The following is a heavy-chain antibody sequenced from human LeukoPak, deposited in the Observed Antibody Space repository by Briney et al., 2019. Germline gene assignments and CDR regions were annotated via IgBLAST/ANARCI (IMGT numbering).Heavy chain of an antibody. CDR3: AKGTQGYSSLQVDY. V-gene: IGHV3-43*02. CDR2: ITGNGGSA. D-gene: IGHD6-19*01. J-gene: IGHJ4*02. CDR1: GFTFDDYA. Sequence: GGSLRLSCAASGFTFDDYAMHWVRQAPGKGLEWVSLITGNGGSAYYADSVKGRFTISRDNSKDSLYLQMESLRTEDTALYYCAKGTQGYSSLQVDYWGQGTLVTVSS.